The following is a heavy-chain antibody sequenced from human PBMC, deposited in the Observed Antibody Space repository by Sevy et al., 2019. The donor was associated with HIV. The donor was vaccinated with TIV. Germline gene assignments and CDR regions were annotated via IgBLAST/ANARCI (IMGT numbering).Heavy chain of an antibody. D-gene: IGHD3-16*01. CDR1: GFTFSSYA. CDR2: ISYDGSNK. Sequence: GGSLRLSCAASGFTFSSYAMLWVRQAPGKGLDWVALISYDGSNKYYADSVKGRFTISRDNAKNTLYLEMNSLRPEDTAVYYCARDGLGGLAQTLDVWGQGTTVTVSS. V-gene: IGHV3-30*04. CDR3: ARDGLGGLAQTLDV. J-gene: IGHJ6*02.